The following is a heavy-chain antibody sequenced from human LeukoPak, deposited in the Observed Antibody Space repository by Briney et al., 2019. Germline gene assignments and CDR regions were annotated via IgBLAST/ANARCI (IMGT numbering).Heavy chain of an antibody. CDR3: ARGMSSSRAFDP. V-gene: IGHV4-39*07. CDR2: LYYSGTT. J-gene: IGHJ5*02. D-gene: IGHD6-6*01. CDR1: GGSISSSLYY. Sequence: SETLSLTCTVAGGSISSSLYYWGWIRQPPGKGLEWIGSLYYSGTTHYNVSLKTRLTMSIDTSKNQFSLKLSSVTAADTAVYYCARGMSSSRAFDPWGQGTLVTVSS.